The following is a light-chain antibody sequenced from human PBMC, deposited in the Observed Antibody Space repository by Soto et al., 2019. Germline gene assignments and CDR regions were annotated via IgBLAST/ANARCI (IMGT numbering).Light chain of an antibody. CDR1: SSNIGINY. Sequence: QSVLTQPPSASGTPGQRVTISCSGSSSNIGINYVYWYQQLPGTAPKLLIYRDNQRPSGVPDRFSGSKSGTSAFLAISGLRSEDEADYYCATWDDSLSGVVFGGGTKVTVL. J-gene: IGLJ2*01. CDR3: ATWDDSLSGVV. V-gene: IGLV1-47*01. CDR2: RDN.